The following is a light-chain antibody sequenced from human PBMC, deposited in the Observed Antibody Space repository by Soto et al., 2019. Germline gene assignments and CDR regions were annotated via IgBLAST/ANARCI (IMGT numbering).Light chain of an antibody. CDR3: QQANAFPWT. V-gene: IGKV1-12*01. CDR2: DAS. Sequence: DIQMTQSPHFVSASIGDRVTITCRASQGISSWLAWYRQRPGKAPELLIYDASTLESGVPSRFSGGGSGTDFTLTINSLQPEDFATYYCQQANAFPWTFGQGTKVEV. CDR1: QGISSW. J-gene: IGKJ1*01.